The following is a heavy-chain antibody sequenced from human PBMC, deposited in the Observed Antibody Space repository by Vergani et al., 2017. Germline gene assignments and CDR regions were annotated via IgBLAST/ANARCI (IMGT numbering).Heavy chain of an antibody. D-gene: IGHD1-14*01. V-gene: IGHV3-48*01. CDR3: ARDEPIADFDY. CDR1: GFTFSSYG. J-gene: IGHJ4*02. CDR2: ISSSSSTI. Sequence: VQLVESGGGVVQPGRSLRLSCAASGFTFSSYGMHWVRQAPGKGLEWVSYISSSSSTIYYADSVKGRFTISRDNAKNSLYLQMNSLRAEDTAVYYCARDEPIADFDYWGQGTLVTVSS.